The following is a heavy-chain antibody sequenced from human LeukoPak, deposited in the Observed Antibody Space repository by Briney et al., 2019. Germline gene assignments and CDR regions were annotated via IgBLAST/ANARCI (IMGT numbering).Heavy chain of an antibody. CDR2: ISGTGLST. CDR3: ASGGSYHVPFDY. J-gene: IGHJ4*02. D-gene: IGHD1-26*01. V-gene: IGHV3-23*01. CDR1: GFTSRSDV. Sequence: GGSLRLSCAASGFTSRSDVMSWVRQAPGKGLEWVSAISGTGLSTYYADSVKGRFTISRDNSRNTLYLQVNSLRVEDTAVYYCASGGSYHVPFDYWGQGTLVTVSS.